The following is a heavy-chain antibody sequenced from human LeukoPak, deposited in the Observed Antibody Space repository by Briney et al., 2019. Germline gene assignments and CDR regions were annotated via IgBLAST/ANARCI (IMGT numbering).Heavy chain of an antibody. V-gene: IGHV1-2*02. CDR1: GYTFTGYY. CDR2: INPNSGGT. Sequence: ASVKVSCKASGYTFTGYYMHWVRQAPGQGLEWMGWINPNSGGTNYAQKLQGRVTMTTDTSTSTAYMELRSLRSDDTAVYYCARGDSGYAETTLDYWGQGTLVTVSS. CDR3: ARGDSGYAETTLDY. D-gene: IGHD3-22*01. J-gene: IGHJ4*02.